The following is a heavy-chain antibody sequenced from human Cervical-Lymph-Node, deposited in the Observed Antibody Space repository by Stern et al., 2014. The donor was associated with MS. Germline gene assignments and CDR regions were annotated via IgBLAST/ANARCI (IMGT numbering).Heavy chain of an antibody. CDR1: RFNFGSYV. CDR3: AADINFKFDY. D-gene: IGHD2-15*01. CDR2: INHDATNS. V-gene: IGHV3-74*02. Sequence: EDQLVESGGGLVQPGGSLRLSCAASRFNFGSYVLHWVRQAPGEGLVWLSRINHDATNSQYADSVKGRLTISRDNAKNTLFLQMSDLRVDDTAVYYCAADINFKFDYWGQGALVTASS. J-gene: IGHJ4*02.